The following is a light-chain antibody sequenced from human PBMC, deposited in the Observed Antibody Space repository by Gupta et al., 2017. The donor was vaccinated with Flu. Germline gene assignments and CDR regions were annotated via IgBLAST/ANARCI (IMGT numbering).Light chain of an antibody. V-gene: IGKV3-11*01. Sequence: EMVLPQSPATLSLSPGQRATLSCRASQSPSNYLSWYQQKPGKAPRLLMYDTSISATGIPARFSGSGSGTDFTLTISSLEAEDSAVYYCQQRGDWPYTFGRGTKVEMK. CDR1: QSPSNY. CDR3: QQRGDWPYT. J-gene: IGKJ2*01. CDR2: DTS.